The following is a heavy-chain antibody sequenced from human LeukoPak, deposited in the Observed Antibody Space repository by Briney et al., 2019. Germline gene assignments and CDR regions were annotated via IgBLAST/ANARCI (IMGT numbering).Heavy chain of an antibody. CDR3: ARGPYYYDSSGYIIEFYYFDY. Sequence: SETLSLTCAVSGGSISSGGYSWSWIRQPPGKGLEWIGYIYYSGSTYYNPSLKSRVTISVDTSKNQFSLKLSSVTAADTAVYYCARGPYYYDSSGYIIEFYYFDYWGQGTLVTVSS. CDR1: GGSISSGGYS. J-gene: IGHJ4*02. V-gene: IGHV4-30-4*07. D-gene: IGHD3-22*01. CDR2: IYYSGST.